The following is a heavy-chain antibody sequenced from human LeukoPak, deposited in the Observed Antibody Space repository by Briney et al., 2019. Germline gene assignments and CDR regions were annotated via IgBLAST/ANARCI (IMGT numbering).Heavy chain of an antibody. J-gene: IGHJ1*01. V-gene: IGHV4-30-4*02. CDR2: IYYSGST. CDR1: GGSISSGDYY. D-gene: IGHD6-13*01. CDR3: AREYSNSNAEYFQH. Sequence: SETLSLTCTVSGGSISSGDYYWSWIRQPPGKGLEWIGYIYYSGSTYYNPSLKSRVTISVDTSKNQFSLKLSSVTAADTAVYYCAREYSNSNAEYFQHWGQGTLVTVSS.